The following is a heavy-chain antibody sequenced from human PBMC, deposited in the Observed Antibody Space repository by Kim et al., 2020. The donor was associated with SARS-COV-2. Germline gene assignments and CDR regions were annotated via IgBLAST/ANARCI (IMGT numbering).Heavy chain of an antibody. CDR3: AREVLVSPDAFDI. D-gene: IGHD2-2*01. J-gene: IGHJ3*02. Sequence: GGSLRLSCAASGFTFRSYEMNWVRQAPGKGLEWVSYISSSSNSKYYADSVKGRFTISRDNAKDSLYLQMNGLRAEDTAVYYCAREVLVSPDAFDIWGQGKMVTASS. CDR1: GFTFRSYE. CDR2: ISSSSNSK. V-gene: IGHV3-48*03.